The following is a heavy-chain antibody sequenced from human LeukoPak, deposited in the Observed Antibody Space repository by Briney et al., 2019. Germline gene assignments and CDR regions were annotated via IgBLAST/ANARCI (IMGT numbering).Heavy chain of an antibody. CDR1: GYSFTSYW. CDR2: IYPGDSDT. J-gene: IGHJ4*02. D-gene: IGHD5-18*01. Sequence: GESLKISCKGSGYSFTSYWIGWVRQTPGKGLEWMGIIYPGDSDTRYSPSLQGQVTISADKSISTAYLQWSSLKASDTAMYYCARQGRAGGYTYGYFDYWGQGTLVTVSS. V-gene: IGHV5-51*01. CDR3: ARQGRAGGYTYGYFDY.